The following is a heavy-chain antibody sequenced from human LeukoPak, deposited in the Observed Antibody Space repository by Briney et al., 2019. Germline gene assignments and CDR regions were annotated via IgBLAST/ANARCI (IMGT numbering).Heavy chain of an antibody. J-gene: IGHJ4*02. CDR1: GYTFTGYY. CDR3: ARVTRRGIAVAGMGY. D-gene: IGHD6-19*01. V-gene: IGHV1-2*02. Sequence: ASVKVSCKASGYTFTGYYMHWVRQAPGQGLEWMGWINPNSGGTNYAQKFQGRVTMTRDTSISTAYMELSRLRSDDTVVYYCARVTRRGIAVAGMGYWGQGTLVTVSS. CDR2: INPNSGGT.